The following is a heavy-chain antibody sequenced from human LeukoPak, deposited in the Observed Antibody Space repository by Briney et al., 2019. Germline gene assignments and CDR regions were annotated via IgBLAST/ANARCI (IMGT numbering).Heavy chain of an antibody. CDR2: MYHSGST. Sequence: PSETLSLTCAVSGGSVNSGGYSWSWIRQPPGKALEWIGYMYHSGSTNYNPSLKSRVTISVDTSKNQFSLKLSSVTAADTAVYYCARGPTTVTTPHYYYGMDVWGQGTTVTVSS. CDR1: GGSVNSGGYS. J-gene: IGHJ6*02. D-gene: IGHD4-17*01. CDR3: ARGPTTVTTPHYYYGMDV. V-gene: IGHV4-30-2*01.